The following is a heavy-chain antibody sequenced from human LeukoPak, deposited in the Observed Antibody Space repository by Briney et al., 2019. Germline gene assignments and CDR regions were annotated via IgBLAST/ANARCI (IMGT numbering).Heavy chain of an antibody. V-gene: IGHV3-23*01. CDR1: GFTFSSYA. CDR2: ISGSGGST. D-gene: IGHD4-11*01. CDR3: ARAISSNYRPEYYFDY. J-gene: IGHJ4*02. Sequence: PGGSLRLSCAASGFTFSSYAMSWVRQAPGKGLEWVSAISGSGGSTYYADSVKGRFTISRDNSKNTLYLQMNSLRAEDTAVYYCARAISSNYRPEYYFDYWGQGTLVTVSS.